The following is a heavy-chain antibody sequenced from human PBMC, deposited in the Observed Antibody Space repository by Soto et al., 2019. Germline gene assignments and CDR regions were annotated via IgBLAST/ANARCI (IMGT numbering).Heavy chain of an antibody. CDR2: ISAYTDNP. CDR1: GYTFTNYG. D-gene: IGHD2-2*01. J-gene: IGHJ5*02. Sequence: ASVKVSCKASGYTFTNYGVTWVRQAPGQGLEWMGWISAYTDNPNYAQKFQGRVTMTIDTSTTTAYMDLRSLTSDDTAVYYCARVIPGAEAWFGPWGQGTLVTVSP. CDR3: ARVIPGAEAWFGP. V-gene: IGHV1-18*01.